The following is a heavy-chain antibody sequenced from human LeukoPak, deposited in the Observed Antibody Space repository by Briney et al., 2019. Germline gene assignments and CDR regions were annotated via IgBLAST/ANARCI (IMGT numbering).Heavy chain of an antibody. CDR2: ISWNSGSI. CDR1: GFTFDDYA. V-gene: IGHV3-9*01. D-gene: IGHD3-10*01. J-gene: IGHJ1*01. CDR3: AKDTSLLWFGELGH. Sequence: GRSLRPSCAAAGFTFDDYAIQWVRQAPGKVLEWVSGISWNSGSIVYADSVKGRLTISRDNAKNSLYLQMNSLRAEDTALYYCAKDTSLLWFGELGHWGQGPLVTVSS.